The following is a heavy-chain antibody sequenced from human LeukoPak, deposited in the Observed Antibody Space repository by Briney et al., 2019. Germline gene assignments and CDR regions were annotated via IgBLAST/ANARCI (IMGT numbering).Heavy chain of an antibody. CDR1: GGSISSGGYS. CDR2: IYHSGST. D-gene: IGHD1-26*01. Sequence: PSQTLSLTCAVSGGSISSGGYSWSWIRQPPGKGLEWIGYIYHSGSTYYNPSLKSRVTISVDRSKNQFSLKLSSVTAADTAVYYCARGVGALSDYWGQGTLVTVSS. V-gene: IGHV4-30-2*01. CDR3: ARGVGALSDY. J-gene: IGHJ4*02.